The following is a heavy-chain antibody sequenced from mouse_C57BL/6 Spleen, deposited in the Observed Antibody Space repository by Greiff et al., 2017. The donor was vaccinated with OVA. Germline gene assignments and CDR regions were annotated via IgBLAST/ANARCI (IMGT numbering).Heavy chain of an antibody. V-gene: IGHV1-50*01. CDR2: IDPSDCYT. Sequence: VQLQQPGAELVKPGASVKLSCKASGYTFTSYWMQWVKQRPGQGLEWIGEIDPSDCYTNYNQKFKGKATLTVDTSSSTAYMQLSSLTSEDSAVYYCARKELRGYYFDYWGQGTTLTVSS. CDR1: GYTFTSYW. D-gene: IGHD1-1*01. CDR3: ARKELRGYYFDY. J-gene: IGHJ2*01.